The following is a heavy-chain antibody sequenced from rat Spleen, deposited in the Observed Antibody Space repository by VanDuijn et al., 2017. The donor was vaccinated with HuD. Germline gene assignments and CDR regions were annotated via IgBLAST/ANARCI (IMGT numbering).Heavy chain of an antibody. D-gene: IGHD1-11*01. J-gene: IGHJ2*01. V-gene: IGHV5-22*01. CDR2: IKHEDFTP. CDR3: SRGGATRFDY. CDR1: GFTFNNYW. Sequence: EVQLVESGGGLVQPGRSLKLSCIASGFTFNNYWMTWIRQAPKKGLEWVASIKHEDFTPYYRESVKGRFTISRDNAKSTLYLQMNSLRSEDTATYYCSRGGATRFDYWGQGVMVTVSS.